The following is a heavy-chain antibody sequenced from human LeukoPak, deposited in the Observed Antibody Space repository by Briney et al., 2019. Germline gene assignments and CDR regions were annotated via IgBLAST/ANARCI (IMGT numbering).Heavy chain of an antibody. CDR2: ISSSSSYI. V-gene: IGHV3-21*04. CDR3: AKVREYDSSGYYYGD. J-gene: IGHJ4*02. Sequence: GGSLRLSCAASGFTFSSYSMNWVRQAPGKGLEWVSSISSSSSYIYYADSVKGRFTISRDNSKNTLYLQMNSLRAEDTAVYYCAKVREYDSSGYYYGDWGQGTLVTVSS. D-gene: IGHD3-22*01. CDR1: GFTFSSYS.